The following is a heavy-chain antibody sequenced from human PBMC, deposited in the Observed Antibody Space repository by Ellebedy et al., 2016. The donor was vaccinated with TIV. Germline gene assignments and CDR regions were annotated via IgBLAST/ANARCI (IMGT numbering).Heavy chain of an antibody. V-gene: IGHV3-53*01. CDR3: ARFTAAGIFRAFDL. CDR1: GFDVSNTY. D-gene: IGHD6-25*01. Sequence: GESLEISCAASGFDVSNTYMSWVRQAPGKGLEWISIIFSGDTTHYADSVRGRFTISRDNFKNIVYLQMDSLRAEDAAVYFCARFTAAGIFRAFDLWGQGTVVTVSS. J-gene: IGHJ3*01. CDR2: IFSGDTT.